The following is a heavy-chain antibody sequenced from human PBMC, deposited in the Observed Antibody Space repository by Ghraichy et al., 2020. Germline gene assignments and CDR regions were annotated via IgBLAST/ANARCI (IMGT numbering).Heavy chain of an antibody. CDR3: ARAVYYYDGSFYQHDFDL. J-gene: IGHJ2*01. CDR1: GFTFSSYD. V-gene: IGHV3-13*01. Sequence: GGSLRLSCAASGFTFSSYDMHWVRQAAGKGLEWVSVIGTAGAANYPGDVKGRFTISSENDKNAFYLQMNSLRAGDSAVYFYARAVYYYDGSFYQHDFDLWGRGTLVTVSS. CDR2: IGTAGAA. D-gene: IGHD3-22*01.